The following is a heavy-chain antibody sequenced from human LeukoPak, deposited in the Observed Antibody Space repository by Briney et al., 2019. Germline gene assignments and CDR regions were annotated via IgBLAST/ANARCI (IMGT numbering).Heavy chain of an antibody. Sequence: ASVKVSCKSSGYTFTGYYMHWVRQAPGQGLEWMGRINPNSGGTNYAQKFQGRVTMTRDTSISTTYMELSRLRSDDTAVYYCARGPSSSWTYYFDYWGQGTLVTVSS. V-gene: IGHV1-2*06. J-gene: IGHJ4*02. D-gene: IGHD6-13*01. CDR2: INPNSGGT. CDR1: GYTFTGYY. CDR3: ARGPSSSWTYYFDY.